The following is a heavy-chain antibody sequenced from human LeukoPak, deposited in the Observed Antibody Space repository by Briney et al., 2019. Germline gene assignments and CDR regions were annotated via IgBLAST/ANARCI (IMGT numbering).Heavy chain of an antibody. D-gene: IGHD3-10*02. CDR1: GFTFDDYA. CDR3: AHVVYGGDY. CDR2: ISWNSGSI. Sequence: PGRSLRLSCAASGFTFDDYAMHWVRQAPGKGLEWVSGISWNSGSIGYADSVKGRFTISRDNAKNSLYLQMNSLRAEDTAVYYCAHVVYGGDYWGQGTLVTVSS. J-gene: IGHJ4*02. V-gene: IGHV3-9*01.